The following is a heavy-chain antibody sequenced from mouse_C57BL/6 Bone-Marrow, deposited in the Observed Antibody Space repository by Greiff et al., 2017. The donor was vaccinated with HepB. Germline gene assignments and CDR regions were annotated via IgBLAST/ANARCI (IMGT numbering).Heavy chain of an antibody. CDR2: IYPRSGNT. V-gene: IGHV1-81*01. Sequence: VKLVESGAELARPGASVKLSCKASGYTFTSYGISWVKQRTGQGLEWIGEIYPRSGNTYYNEKFKGKATLTADKSSSTAYMELRSLTSEDSAVYFCANLWRAYWGQGTLVTVSA. J-gene: IGHJ3*01. CDR3: ANLWRAY. D-gene: IGHD1-1*02. CDR1: GYTFTSYG.